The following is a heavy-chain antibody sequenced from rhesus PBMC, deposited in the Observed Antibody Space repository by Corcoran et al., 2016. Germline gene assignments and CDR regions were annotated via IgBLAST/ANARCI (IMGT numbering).Heavy chain of an antibody. CDR3: VGLMVAGPVEY. D-gene: IGHD6-37*01. CDR1: GGSISSHS. Sequence: LQLQESGPGLVKPSETLSLTCAVSGGSISSHSWTWIRQPPGKGLEWSGRISGDNRCTDYTPSLRRRVTISTDTSKTQFSLKVDSVTAADTAVYYCVGLMVAGPVEYWGQGVLVTVSS. CDR2: ISGDNRCT. J-gene: IGHJ4*01. V-gene: IGHV4-173*01.